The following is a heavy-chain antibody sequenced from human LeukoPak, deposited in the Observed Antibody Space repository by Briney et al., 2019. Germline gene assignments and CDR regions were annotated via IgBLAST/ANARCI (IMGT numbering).Heavy chain of an antibody. CDR1: GYRFTSYG. Sequence: GASVKVSCKASGYRFTSYGITWVRQAPGQGLEWMGWINPNSGGTNYAQKFQGRVTMTRDTSISTAYMELSRLRSDDTAVYYCARVPEQGSGWYFDYWGQGTLVTVSS. V-gene: IGHV1-2*02. D-gene: IGHD6-19*01. J-gene: IGHJ4*02. CDR3: ARVPEQGSGWYFDY. CDR2: INPNSGGT.